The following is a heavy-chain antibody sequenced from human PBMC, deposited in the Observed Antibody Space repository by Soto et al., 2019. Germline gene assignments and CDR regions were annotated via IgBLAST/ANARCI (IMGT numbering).Heavy chain of an antibody. CDR2: ISGGSVTI. J-gene: IGHJ4*02. V-gene: IGHV3-48*01. CDR3: ARGGSTLLLF. D-gene: IGHD3-10*01. CDR1: GFAFSTYG. Sequence: EVQLVESGGGLIHPGGSLRLSCASSGFAFSTYGMNWVRQTPGRGLEWLSYISGGSVTISYADSVKGRFTISRDNAKNSLYLQMNSLTAEDTAVYYCARGGSTLLLFGGQGTLVTVSS.